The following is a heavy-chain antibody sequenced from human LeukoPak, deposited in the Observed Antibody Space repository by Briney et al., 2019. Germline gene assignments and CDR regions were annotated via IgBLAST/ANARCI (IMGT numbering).Heavy chain of an antibody. CDR3: AKVPIVPAAHFDF. D-gene: IGHD2-2*01. Sequence: GRSLRLSCAASGFTFSSYGMHWVRQAPGKGLEWVSTISGDGVSTFYAASVKGRFTISRDYSRNTLYLQMIGLRAEDTAIYYCAKVPIVPAAHFDFWGQGTLVTVSS. V-gene: IGHV3-23*01. CDR1: GFTFSSYG. CDR2: ISGDGVST. J-gene: IGHJ4*02.